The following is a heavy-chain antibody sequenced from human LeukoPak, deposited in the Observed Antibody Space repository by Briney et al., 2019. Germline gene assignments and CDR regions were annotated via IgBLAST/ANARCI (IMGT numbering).Heavy chain of an antibody. V-gene: IGHV3-23*01. J-gene: IGHJ4*02. CDR1: GFTFSSYA. Sequence: GGSLRLSCTASGFTFSSYAMSWVRQAPGKGLEWVSAISGSGGSTYYADSVKGRFTISRDNSKNTLYLQMNSLRAEDTAVYYCAKGVGSSGWYYFDYWGQGTLVTVSS. D-gene: IGHD6-19*01. CDR2: ISGSGGST. CDR3: AKGVGSSGWYYFDY.